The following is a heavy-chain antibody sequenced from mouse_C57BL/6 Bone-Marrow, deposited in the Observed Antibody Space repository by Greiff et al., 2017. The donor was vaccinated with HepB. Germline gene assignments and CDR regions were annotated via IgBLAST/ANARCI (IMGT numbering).Heavy chain of an antibody. CDR2: GQGLEWIG. D-gene: IGHD2-1*01. Sequence: QVHVKQSGPELARPWASVKISCQAFYTFSRRVHFAIRDTNYWMQWVKQRPGQGLEWIGAIYPGNGDTSYNQKFKGKATLTADKSSSTAYMQLSSLTSDDSAVYYCACLYYGNPRWYFDVWGTGTTVTVSS. J-gene: IGHJ1*03. CDR1: YTFSRRVH. CDR3: SDDSAVYYCACLYYGNPRWYFDV. V-gene: IGHV1-87*01.